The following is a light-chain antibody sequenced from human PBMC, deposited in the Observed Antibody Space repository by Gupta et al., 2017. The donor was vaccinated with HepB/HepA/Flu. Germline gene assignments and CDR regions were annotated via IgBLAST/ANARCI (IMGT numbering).Light chain of an antibody. Sequence: QTVVTQEPSLTVSPGGTVTLTCASSTGAVTSGYFPNWFQQRPGQAPRVLIYSTSNKHSWTPVRFSGSLLGDTAALTLSGVQPEDEAEYYCLLYYGGAGVFGGGTKLTVI. CDR3: LLYYGGAGV. J-gene: IGLJ3*02. V-gene: IGLV7-43*01. CDR1: TGAVTSGYF. CDR2: STS.